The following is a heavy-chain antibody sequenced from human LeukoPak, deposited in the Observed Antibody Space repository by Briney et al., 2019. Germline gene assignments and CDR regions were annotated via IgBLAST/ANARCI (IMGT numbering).Heavy chain of an antibody. J-gene: IGHJ4*02. Sequence: PSETLSLTCTVSGGSISSTSYYWGWIRQPPGKGLEWIASIYHSGNTYYNPSLKSQVTISVDTSKNQFSLKVSSVTAADTAVYYCARSSHVDTAMVAYWGQGTLVTVSS. D-gene: IGHD5-18*01. CDR3: ARSSHVDTAMVAY. V-gene: IGHV4-39*01. CDR1: GGSISSTSYY. CDR2: IYHSGNT.